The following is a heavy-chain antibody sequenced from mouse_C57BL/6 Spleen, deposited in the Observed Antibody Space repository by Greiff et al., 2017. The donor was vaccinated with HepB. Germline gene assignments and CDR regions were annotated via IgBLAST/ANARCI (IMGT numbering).Heavy chain of an antibody. Sequence: VQLQESGAELAKPGASVKLSCKASGYTFTSYWMHWVKQRPGQGLEWIGYINPSSGYTKYNQKFKDKATLTADKSSSTAHMQLSSLTYEDSAVYYCGLLYGTLYAMDYWGQGTSVTVSS. J-gene: IGHJ4*01. D-gene: IGHD1-1*01. CDR2: INPSSGYT. CDR1: GYTFTSYW. V-gene: IGHV1-7*01. CDR3: GLLYGTLYAMDY.